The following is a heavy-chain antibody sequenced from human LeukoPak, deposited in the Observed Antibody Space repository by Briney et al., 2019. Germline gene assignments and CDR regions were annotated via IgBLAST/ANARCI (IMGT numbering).Heavy chain of an antibody. Sequence: ASVKVSCKASGYTFTRYGINWVRQAPGQGLEWMGWINPNSGGTNYAQKFQGRVTMTRDTSISTAYMELSRLRSDDTAVYFCARRCDTSSYYTYYFDYWGQGTLVTVSS. D-gene: IGHD3-22*01. CDR2: INPNSGGT. J-gene: IGHJ4*02. CDR1: GYTFTRYG. CDR3: ARRCDTSSYYTYYFDY. V-gene: IGHV1-2*02.